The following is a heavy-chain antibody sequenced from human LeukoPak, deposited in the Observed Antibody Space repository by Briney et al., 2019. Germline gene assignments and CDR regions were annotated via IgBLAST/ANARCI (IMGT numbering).Heavy chain of an antibody. CDR3: ARKGDYHDY. CDR1: GDSISSTSYF. CDR2: IYYSGTT. J-gene: IGHJ4*02. V-gene: IGHV4-39*01. Sequence: PSETLSLTCTVSGDSISSTSYFWGWIRQPPGKGLEWIGTIYYSGTTYYNPSLKSRVTISVDTSKNQFSLKLNSVSASDTAVYYCARKGDYHDYWGQGTLVTVSS.